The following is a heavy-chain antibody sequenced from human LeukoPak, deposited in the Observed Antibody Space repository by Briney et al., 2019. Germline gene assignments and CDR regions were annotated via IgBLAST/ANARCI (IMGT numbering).Heavy chain of an antibody. CDR3: ARGGGYISGGPFDY. V-gene: IGHV3-30*03. D-gene: IGHD1-26*01. J-gene: IGHJ4*02. CDR2: ISYDGSNK. Sequence: GGSLRLSCAASGFTFSSYWMSWVRQAPGKGLEWVAVISYDGSNKYYADSVKGRFTISRDNSKNTLYLQMNSLRAEDTAVYYCARGGGYISGGPFDYWGQGTLVTVSS. CDR1: GFTFSSYW.